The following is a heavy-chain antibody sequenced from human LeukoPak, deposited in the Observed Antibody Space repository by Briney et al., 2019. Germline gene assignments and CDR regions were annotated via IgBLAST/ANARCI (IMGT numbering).Heavy chain of an antibody. V-gene: IGHV4-34*01. CDR1: GGSFSGYY. CDR2: INHSGST. Sequence: SETLSLTCAVYGGSFSGYYWSWIRQPPGKGLEWIGEINHSGSTNYNPSLKSGVTISVDTSKNQFSLKLSSVTAADTAVYYCTLWFGDYNLFDPWGQGTLVTVSS. CDR3: TLWFGDYNLFDP. J-gene: IGHJ5*02. D-gene: IGHD3-10*01.